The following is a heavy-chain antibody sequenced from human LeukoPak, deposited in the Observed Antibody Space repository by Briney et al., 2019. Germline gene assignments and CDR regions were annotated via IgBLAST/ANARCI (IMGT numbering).Heavy chain of an antibody. CDR2: IYYSGGT. CDR3: ATAASISSASGTVLDY. CDR1: GGSISSYY. D-gene: IGHD3-10*01. V-gene: IGHV4-59*01. J-gene: IGHJ4*02. Sequence: SETLSLTCTVSGGSISSYYWSWIRQPPGKGLEWIGNIYYSGGTNYNPSLKSRVTISVDMSKNQFSLNLRSVTAADAAVYYCATAASISSASGTVLDYWGQGTLVTVSS.